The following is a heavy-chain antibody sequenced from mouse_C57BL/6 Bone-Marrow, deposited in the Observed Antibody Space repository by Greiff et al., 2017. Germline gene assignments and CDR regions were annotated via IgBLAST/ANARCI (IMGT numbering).Heavy chain of an antibody. D-gene: IGHD1-1*01. J-gene: IGHJ2*01. V-gene: IGHV1-82*01. CDR1: GYAFSSSW. Sequence: QVQLQQSGPELVKPGASVKISCKASGYAFSSSWMNWVKQRPGKGLAWIGRLYPGDGDTNYNGKFKGKATLTADKSSSTAYMQLSSLTSEDSAVYFCAAENYYGSSLDYWGQGTTLTVSS. CDR3: AAENYYGSSLDY. CDR2: LYPGDGDT.